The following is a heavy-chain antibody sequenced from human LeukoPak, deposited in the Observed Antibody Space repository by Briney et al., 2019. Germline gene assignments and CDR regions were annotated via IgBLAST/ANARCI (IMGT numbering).Heavy chain of an antibody. CDR3: ARRSPRLVAATHGAFDI. J-gene: IGHJ3*02. D-gene: IGHD2-15*01. V-gene: IGHV1-2*02. CDR2: INPNSGGT. CDR1: GYTFTGYY. Sequence: GASVKVSCKASGYTFTGYYMHWVRQAPGQGLEWMGWINPNSGGTNYAQKFQGRVTMTRDTSISTAYMELSRLRSDDTAVYYCARRSPRLVAATHGAFDIWGQGTMVTVSS.